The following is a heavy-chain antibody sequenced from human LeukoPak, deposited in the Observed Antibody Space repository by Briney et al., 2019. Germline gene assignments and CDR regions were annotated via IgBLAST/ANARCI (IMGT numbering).Heavy chain of an antibody. CDR3: ARPRGNVEMATIPFDY. J-gene: IGHJ4*02. Sequence: PGGSLRLSCAASGFSFSSYSMNCVRQAPGKGLEWVSSISSSSSSIYYADSMKGRFTIARDNARNSLYLQMNSLRAEDTAVYYCARPRGNVEMATIPFDYWGQGTVVTVSS. CDR1: GFSFSSYS. D-gene: IGHD5-24*01. V-gene: IGHV3-21*01. CDR2: ISSSSSSI.